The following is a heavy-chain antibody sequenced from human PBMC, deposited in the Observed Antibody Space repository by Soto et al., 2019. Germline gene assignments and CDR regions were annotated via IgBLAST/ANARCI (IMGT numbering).Heavy chain of an antibody. D-gene: IGHD1-1*01. Sequence: GGSLGLSCAASGVPFSDHYMSWIRQAPGKGLESISYISGTSGVTNYADSVKGRFTISRDNAKSSLYLQMSSLRAEDTAVYYCSRDPRNLDFWGQGAQVTVSS. CDR2: ISGTSGVT. J-gene: IGHJ4*02. CDR1: GVPFSDHY. CDR3: SRDPRNLDF. V-gene: IGHV3-11*06.